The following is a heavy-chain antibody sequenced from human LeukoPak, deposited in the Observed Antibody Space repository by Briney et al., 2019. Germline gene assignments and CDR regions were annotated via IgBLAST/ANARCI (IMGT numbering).Heavy chain of an antibody. D-gene: IGHD6-6*01. CDR3: ARPRYSSSSRHWYFDL. J-gene: IGHJ2*01. CDR2: INPSGGST. V-gene: IGHV1-46*01. CDR1: GYTFTSYY. Sequence: GASVKVSCKASGYTFTSYYMHWVRQAPGQGLEWMGIINPSGGSTSYAQKFQGRVTMTRDTSTSTVYMKLSSLRSEDTAVYYCARPRYSSSSRHWYFDLWGRGTLVTVSS.